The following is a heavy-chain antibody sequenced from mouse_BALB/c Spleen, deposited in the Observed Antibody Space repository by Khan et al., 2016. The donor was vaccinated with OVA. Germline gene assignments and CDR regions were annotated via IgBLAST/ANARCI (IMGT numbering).Heavy chain of an antibody. CDR2: INPSTGYT. Sequence: QVQLQQSGAELAKPGASVKMSCKASGYTFINYWILWIKQRPGQGLEWIGYINPSTGYTEYNQNFKDKATLTAEKSYSTAYMQLSSLTSEDSTVYYCARRGLRWDFDYWGQGTTLTVSS. CDR3: ARRGLRWDFDY. CDR1: GYTFINYW. V-gene: IGHV1-7*01. J-gene: IGHJ2*01. D-gene: IGHD1-1*01.